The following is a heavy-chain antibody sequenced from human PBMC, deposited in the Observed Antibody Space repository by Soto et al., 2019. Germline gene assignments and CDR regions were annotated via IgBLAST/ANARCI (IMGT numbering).Heavy chain of an antibody. CDR1: GGTFSSYA. Sequence: QVQLVQSGAEVKKPGASVKVSCKASGGTFSSYAISWVRQAPGQGLEWMGGSIPIFGTANYAQKFQGRVTITADESTSTAYMELSSLRSEDTAVYYCARDPCRSTSCQPEQSDWFDPWGQGTLVTVSS. CDR2: SIPIFGTA. V-gene: IGHV1-69*01. CDR3: ARDPCRSTSCQPEQSDWFDP. J-gene: IGHJ5*02. D-gene: IGHD2-2*01.